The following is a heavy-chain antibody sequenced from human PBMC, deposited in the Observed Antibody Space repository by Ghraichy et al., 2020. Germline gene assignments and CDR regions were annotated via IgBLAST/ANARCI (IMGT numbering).Heavy chain of an antibody. Sequence: SETLSLTCTVSGGSISSSGYYWGWIRQPPGKGLEWIGSIYYSGSTYYNPSLKSRVTISVDTSKNQFSLKLSSVTAADTAVHYCARHNSLWVSTSIRYGMDVWGQGTTVTVSS. D-gene: IGHD6-13*01. J-gene: IGHJ6*02. V-gene: IGHV4-39*01. CDR3: ARHNSLWVSTSIRYGMDV. CDR2: IYYSGST. CDR1: GGSISSSGYY.